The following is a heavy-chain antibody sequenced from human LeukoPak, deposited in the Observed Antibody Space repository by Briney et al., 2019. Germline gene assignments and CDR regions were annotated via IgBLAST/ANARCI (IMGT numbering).Heavy chain of an antibody. CDR2: IKQDGIEK. J-gene: IGHJ4*02. V-gene: IGHV3-7*01. D-gene: IGHD1-14*01. Sequence: GGSLRLSCAASGLTLKTYWMSWVRQAPGKGLEWVANIKQDGIEKHYVDSVKGRFIISRDDAKNSLYLQMNSLRVEDTAVYYCARKTGDCWGQGTLVIVSS. CDR1: GLTLKTYW. CDR3: ARKTGDC.